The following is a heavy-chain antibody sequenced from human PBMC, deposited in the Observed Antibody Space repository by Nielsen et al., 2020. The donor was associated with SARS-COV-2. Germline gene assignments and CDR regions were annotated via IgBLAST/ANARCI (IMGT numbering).Heavy chain of an antibody. CDR3: ASTAPGRGSFASFGADY. CDR2: INPSGGST. CDR1: GYTFTTNY. V-gene: IGHV1-46*01. D-gene: IGHD3-10*01. Sequence: ASVKVSCKASGYTFTTNYIHWVRQAPGQGLEWMGIINPSGGSTNYAQKFQGRVTITADESTSTAYMELSSLRSEDTAVYYCASTAPGRGSFASFGADYWGQGTLVTVSS. J-gene: IGHJ4*02.